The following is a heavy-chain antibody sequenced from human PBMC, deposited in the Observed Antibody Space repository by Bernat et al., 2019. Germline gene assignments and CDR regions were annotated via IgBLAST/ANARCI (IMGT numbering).Heavy chain of an antibody. CDR2: ISAYNGNT. Sequence: QVQLVQPGAEVKKPGASVKVSCKASGYTFTSYGISWVRQAPGQGLEWMGWISAYNGNTNYAQKLQGRVTMTTDTSTSTAYMELRSLRSDDTAVYYCARECGEGVPAATKDYYYYYMDVWGKGTTVTVSS. D-gene: IGHD2-2*01. J-gene: IGHJ6*03. CDR1: GYTFTSYG. CDR3: ARECGEGVPAATKDYYYYYMDV. V-gene: IGHV1-18*04.